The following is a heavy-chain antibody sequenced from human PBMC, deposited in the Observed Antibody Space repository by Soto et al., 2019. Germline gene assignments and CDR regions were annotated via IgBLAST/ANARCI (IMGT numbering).Heavy chain of an antibody. CDR1: GYTFTTYA. Sequence: ASVKVSCKASGYTFTTYAIHWVRQAPGQGLEWMGWINAGNGNTKYSQKFQGRVNITRDTSANTAYMELSSLRSEDTAVYYCARAIFGVVIPYYMDVWGKGTKVTVSS. CDR3: ARAIFGVVIPYYMDV. V-gene: IGHV1-3*01. CDR2: INAGNGNT. J-gene: IGHJ6*03. D-gene: IGHD3-3*01.